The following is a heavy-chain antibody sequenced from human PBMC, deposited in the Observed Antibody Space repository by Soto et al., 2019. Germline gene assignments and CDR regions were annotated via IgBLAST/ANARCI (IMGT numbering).Heavy chain of an antibody. Sequence: QVQLVQSGAEVKKPGASVIVSCKASGYTFTGHQMHWVRQAPGQGLEWMGWMNPNSGNTGYAQKFQGRVTMTRNTSISTAYMELSSLRSEDTAVYYCARGPYSSSWYYYYGMDVWGQGTTVTVSS. V-gene: IGHV1-8*02. J-gene: IGHJ6*02. CDR3: ARGPYSSSWYYYYGMDV. D-gene: IGHD6-13*01. CDR2: MNPNSGNT. CDR1: GYTFTGHQ.